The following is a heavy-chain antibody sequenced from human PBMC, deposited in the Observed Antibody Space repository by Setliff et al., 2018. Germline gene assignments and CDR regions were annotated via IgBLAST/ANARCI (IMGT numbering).Heavy chain of an antibody. Sequence: SSETLSLTCTVSGDSISSGSYHWSWIRKPAGKGLEWIGRIHPSGSTNYNPSLKSRVTISVDTSKNQFSLKVSSVTAAGTAVYYCARTTGSTHNWLDPWGPGTLVTVSS. CDR3: ARTTGSTHNWLDP. CDR2: IHPSGST. J-gene: IGHJ5*02. D-gene: IGHD1-1*01. CDR1: GDSISSGSYH. V-gene: IGHV4-61*02.